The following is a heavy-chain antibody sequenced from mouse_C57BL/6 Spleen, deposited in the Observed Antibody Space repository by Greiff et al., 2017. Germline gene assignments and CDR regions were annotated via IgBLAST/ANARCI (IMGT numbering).Heavy chain of an antibody. V-gene: IGHV5-6*02. D-gene: IGHD2-4*01. J-gene: IGHJ2*01. CDR2: ISSGGSYT. CDR1: GFTFSSYG. Sequence: EVKLVESGGDLVKPGGSLKLSCAASGFTFSSYGMSWVRQTPDKRLEWVATISSGGSYTSYPDSVKGRFTISRDNAKNTLYLQMSSLKSEDTAMYYCASRYDYDGVYFDYWGQGTTLTVSS. CDR3: ASRYDYDGVYFDY.